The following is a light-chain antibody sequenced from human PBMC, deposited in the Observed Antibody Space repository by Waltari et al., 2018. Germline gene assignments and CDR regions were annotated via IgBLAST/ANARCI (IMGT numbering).Light chain of an antibody. CDR3: QSYDTSLSVV. CDR2: GTS. J-gene: IGLJ2*01. Sequence: QSVLTQPPSVSAAPGQRVTISCSGGSSNIGNNYVSWYRQFPGTAPKLLIYGTSTRPPGVPDRFFGSQSGTSASLAITALQAEDEAEYYCQSYDTSLSVVFGGGTKLTVL. V-gene: IGLV1-40*01. CDR1: SSNIGNNY.